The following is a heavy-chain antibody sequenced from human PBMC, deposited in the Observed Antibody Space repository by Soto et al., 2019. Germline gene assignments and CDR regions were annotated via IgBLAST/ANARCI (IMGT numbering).Heavy chain of an antibody. CDR3: ARDIASYAYGEGY. V-gene: IGHV4-4*07. J-gene: IGHJ4*02. Sequence: SETLSLTCTVSGGSINSYWWPWIRQPAGKGLEWIGRVYSSGTTDYNPSLNSRATMSVETSKNQFSLKLSSVTAADTAVYYCARDIASYAYGEGYWGQGIQVTVSS. CDR2: VYSSGTT. D-gene: IGHD2-21*01. CDR1: GGSINSYW.